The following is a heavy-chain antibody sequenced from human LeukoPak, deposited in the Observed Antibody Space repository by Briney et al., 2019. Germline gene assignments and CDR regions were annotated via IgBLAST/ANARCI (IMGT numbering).Heavy chain of an antibody. Sequence: PGGSLRLSCAASGFTFSSYAMSWVRQAPGKGLEWVSAISGSGGSTYYADSVKGRFTISRDNSKNTLYLQMNSLRAEDTAVYYCAKFPLYYYGSGSYRFDYWGQGTLVTVSS. CDR1: GFTFSSYA. V-gene: IGHV3-23*01. CDR2: ISGSGGST. J-gene: IGHJ4*02. D-gene: IGHD3-10*01. CDR3: AKFPLYYYGSGSYRFDY.